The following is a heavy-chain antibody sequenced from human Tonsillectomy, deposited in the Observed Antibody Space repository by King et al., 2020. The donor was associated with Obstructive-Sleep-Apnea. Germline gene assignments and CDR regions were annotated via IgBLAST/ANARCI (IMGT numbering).Heavy chain of an antibody. V-gene: IGHV3-49*03. J-gene: IGHJ3*02. Sequence: VQLVESGGGLVQPGRSLRLSCTASGFPFGDYAMSWFRQAPGKGLEWVGFIRSKVYGGTPEYGASVKGRFIISRDESKSIAYLQMNSLKTEDTAVYYCTRDPQIVVAEDAFDIWGQGTMVSVSS. CDR3: TRDPQIVVAEDAFDI. D-gene: IGHD3-22*01. CDR2: IRSKVYGGTP. CDR1: GFPFGDYA.